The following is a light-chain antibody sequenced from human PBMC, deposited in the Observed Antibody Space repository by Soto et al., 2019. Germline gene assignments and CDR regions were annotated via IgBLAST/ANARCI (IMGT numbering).Light chain of an antibody. Sequence: QSVLAQPASVSGSPGQSIIISCTGTSSDTAGYNYVSWYQQHPGKAPKLMIYEVSNRPSGVSNRFSGSQSGNTASLTISGLQAEDEANYYCSSYTTSNTPLYVFGTGTKVTVL. V-gene: IGLV2-14*01. CDR1: SSDTAGYNY. CDR3: SSYTTSNTPLYV. J-gene: IGLJ1*01. CDR2: EVS.